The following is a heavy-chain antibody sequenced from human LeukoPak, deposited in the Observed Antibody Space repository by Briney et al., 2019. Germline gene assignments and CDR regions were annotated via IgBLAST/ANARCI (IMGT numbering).Heavy chain of an antibody. J-gene: IGHJ4*02. CDR3: ARGQQWLEAFDY. D-gene: IGHD6-19*01. CDR1: GYTFTGYY. Sequence: GASVKVSCEASGYTFTGYYIHWVRQAPGQGLEWMGWNNPNSGVTHYPQKFQGTVTMTRDTSIRTTYMEVSSLRSDDTAVYYCARGQQWLEAFDYWGLGTLVTVSS. CDR2: NNPNSGVT. V-gene: IGHV1-2*02.